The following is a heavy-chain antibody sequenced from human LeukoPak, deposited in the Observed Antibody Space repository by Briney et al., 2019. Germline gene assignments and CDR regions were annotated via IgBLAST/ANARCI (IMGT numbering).Heavy chain of an antibody. CDR1: NYTFIVYL. J-gene: IGHJ4*02. Sequence: ASVKVSCKASNYTFIVYLISWVRQAPGQGLEWMGWINTNTGNPTYAQGFTERFVFSWDTSVNTAYLQINSLKPEDTAVYFCARDTYCSGGRCYSRVGYWGQGTVVTVSS. V-gene: IGHV7-4-1*02. CDR3: ARDTYCSGGRCYSRVGY. CDR2: INTNTGNP. D-gene: IGHD2-15*01.